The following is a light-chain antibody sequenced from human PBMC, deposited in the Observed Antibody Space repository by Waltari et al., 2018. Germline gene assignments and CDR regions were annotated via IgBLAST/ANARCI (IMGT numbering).Light chain of an antibody. CDR1: SGSIINNY. CDR3: QSYDSSQWV. J-gene: IGLJ3*02. CDR2: EDN. Sequence: FMLTQPHSVSESPGKTVTISCTRSSGSIINNYVQWFQQRPDSSPTTVIYEDNQRPSEVPDRFSGSIDSSSNSASLTISGLKTEDEADYYCQSYDSSQWVFGGG. V-gene: IGLV6-57*01.